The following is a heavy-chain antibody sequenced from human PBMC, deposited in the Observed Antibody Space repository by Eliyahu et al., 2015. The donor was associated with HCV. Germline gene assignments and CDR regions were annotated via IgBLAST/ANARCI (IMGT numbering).Heavy chain of an antibody. D-gene: IGHD6-19*01. CDR3: ASPLWTSRGRHAPGSYYYGMDV. CDR1: GFTFSSXS. CDR2: ISSSSSYI. J-gene: IGHJ6*02. Sequence: EVQLVESGGGLVKPGGSLRLSCAASGFTFSSXSXNXVRQAPGKGLEWVSSISSSSSYIYYADSVKGRFTISRDNAKNSLYLQMNSLRAEDTAVYYCASPLWTSRGRHAPGSYYYGMDVWGQGTTVTVSS. V-gene: IGHV3-21*01.